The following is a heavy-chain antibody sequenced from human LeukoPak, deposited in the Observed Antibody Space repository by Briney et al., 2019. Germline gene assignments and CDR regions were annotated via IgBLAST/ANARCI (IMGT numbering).Heavy chain of an antibody. CDR2: ISGSGGST. J-gene: IGHJ4*02. V-gene: IGHV3-23*01. CDR3: AKGSTFTIFGVVINYFDY. Sequence: GGSLRLSCAASGFTFSSYAMSWVRQAPGKGLEWVSAISGSGGSTYYADSVKGRFTISRDNSKNTLYLQMNSLRAEDTAVYYCAKGSTFTIFGVVINYFDYWGQGTLVTVSS. CDR1: GFTFSSYA. D-gene: IGHD3-3*01.